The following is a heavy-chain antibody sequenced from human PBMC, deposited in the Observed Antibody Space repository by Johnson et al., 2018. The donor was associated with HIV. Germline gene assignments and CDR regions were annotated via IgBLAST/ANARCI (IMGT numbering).Heavy chain of an antibody. V-gene: IGHV3-7*01. CDR2: IKQDGSEK. D-gene: IGHD3-9*01. J-gene: IGHJ3*02. Sequence: MQLVESGGGLVQPGGSLRLSCAASGFTFSSYWMSWVRQAPGKGLEWVANIKQDGSEKYYVDSVKGRFTISRDNAKNSLYLQMNSLRAEDTAVYYCARDPGPDYDILTGPLYGAFDIWCQGTMVTVSS. CDR3: ARDPGPDYDILTGPLYGAFDI. CDR1: GFTFSSYW.